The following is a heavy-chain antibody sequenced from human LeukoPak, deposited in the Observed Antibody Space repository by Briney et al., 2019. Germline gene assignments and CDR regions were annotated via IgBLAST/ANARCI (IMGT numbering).Heavy chain of an antibody. CDR1: GFRFSNCA. J-gene: IGHJ4*02. V-gene: IGHV3-23*01. CDR2: INHSGDYT. CDR3: AKDGTGCGGDCYSDY. D-gene: IGHD2-21*02. Sequence: GGSLRLSCAASGFRFSNCAMNWVRQAPGKAPEWVSGINHSGDYTYYEDSVKGRFTISRDNSKNTLYLQMNSLRAEDTALYYCAKDGTGCGGDCYSDYWGQGTLVTVSS.